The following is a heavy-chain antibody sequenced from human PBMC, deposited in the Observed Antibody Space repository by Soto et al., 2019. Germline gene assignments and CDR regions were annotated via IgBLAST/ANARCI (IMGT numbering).Heavy chain of an antibody. V-gene: IGHV3-7*05. CDR3: ARGRAAHPGED. CDR1: GFSISSYW. Sequence: EVQLVESGGDLVQPGGSLRLSCAASGFSISSYWMTWVRQAPGKGLEWVANIKQDGREEYYVDSVKGRFSISRENARNSLYLQMNSLRHEDTAVYHYARGRAAHPGEDWGQGTLVTVSS. J-gene: IGHJ4*02. D-gene: IGHD3-10*01. CDR2: IKQDGREE.